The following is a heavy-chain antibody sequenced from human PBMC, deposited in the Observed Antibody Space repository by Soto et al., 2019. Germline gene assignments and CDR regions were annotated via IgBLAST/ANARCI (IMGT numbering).Heavy chain of an antibody. D-gene: IGHD6-13*01. CDR2: IWYDGSNK. Sequence: GGSLRLSCAASGFTFSSYGMHWVRQAPGKGLEWVAVIWYDGSNKYYADSVKGRFTISRDNSKNTLYLQMNSLRAEDTAVYYCARESGYSSSPQPFDYWGQGTLVTVSS. J-gene: IGHJ4*02. V-gene: IGHV3-33*01. CDR1: GFTFSSYG. CDR3: ARESGYSSSPQPFDY.